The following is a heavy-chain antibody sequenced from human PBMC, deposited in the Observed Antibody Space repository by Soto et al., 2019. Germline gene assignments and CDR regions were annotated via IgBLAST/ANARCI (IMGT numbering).Heavy chain of an antibody. CDR2: IVVGSGNT. V-gene: IGHV1-58*01. Sequence: QRLEWIGWIVVGSGNTNYAQKFQERVTISADKSISTAYLQWSSLKASDTAMYYCARHVLYSSWSGIRYYYYYGMDVWGQGTTVTVSS. CDR3: ARHVLYSSWSGIRYYYYYGMDV. D-gene: IGHD6-6*01. J-gene: IGHJ6*02.